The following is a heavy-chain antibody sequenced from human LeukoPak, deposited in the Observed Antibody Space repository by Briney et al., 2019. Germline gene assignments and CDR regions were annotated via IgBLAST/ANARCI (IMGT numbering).Heavy chain of an antibody. CDR2: ISAYNGNT. CDR1: GYTFTSYG. D-gene: IGHD6-13*01. CDR3: ARRTTIAAAAYDAFDI. V-gene: IGHV1-18*01. Sequence: ASVKVSCKASGYTFTSYGISWVRQAPGQGLEWMGWISAYNGNTNYAQKLQGRVTMTTDTSTSTAYMELRSLRSDDTAVYYCARRTTIAAAAYDAFDIWGQGTMVTVSS. J-gene: IGHJ3*02.